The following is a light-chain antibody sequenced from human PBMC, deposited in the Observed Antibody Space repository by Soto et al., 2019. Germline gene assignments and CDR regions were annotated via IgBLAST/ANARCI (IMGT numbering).Light chain of an antibody. CDR1: QTISTY. J-gene: IGKJ2*01. V-gene: IGKV1-39*01. CDR2: DAS. CDR3: QQSDSTPYT. Sequence: DIQMTQSPSSLSASVGDRVTITCRASQTISTYLNWYQQKPGTAPRLLIYDASSLLSGVPSRFSGSGSGTDFTLTIASLQPEDFSTYYWQQSDSTPYTFGQGTKVEI.